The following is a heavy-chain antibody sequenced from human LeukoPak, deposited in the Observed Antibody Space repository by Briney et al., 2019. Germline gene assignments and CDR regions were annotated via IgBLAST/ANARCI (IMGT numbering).Heavy chain of an antibody. Sequence: GRSLRLSCAASGFTFSSYGMHWVGQAPGKGLEWVAVISYDGSNKYYADSVKGRFTISRDNSKNTLYLQMNSLRAEDTAVCYCAKEWGAGSDAFDIWGQGTMVTVSS. J-gene: IGHJ3*02. CDR3: AKEWGAGSDAFDI. D-gene: IGHD1-26*01. CDR1: GFTFSSYG. V-gene: IGHV3-30*18. CDR2: ISYDGSNK.